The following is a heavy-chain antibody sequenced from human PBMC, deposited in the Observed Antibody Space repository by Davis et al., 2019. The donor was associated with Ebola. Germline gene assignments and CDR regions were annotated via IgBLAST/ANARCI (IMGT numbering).Heavy chain of an antibody. J-gene: IGHJ4*02. D-gene: IGHD2-21*02. CDR3: ARGTEVTGDY. CDR1: GYTFTGYY. Sequence: ASVKVSCKASGYTFTGYYMHWVRQAPGQGLEWMGIINPSGGSTSYAQKFQGRVTMTRDTSTSTAYMELRSLRSDDTAVYYCARGTEVTGDYWGQGTLVTVSS. V-gene: IGHV1-46*01. CDR2: INPSGGST.